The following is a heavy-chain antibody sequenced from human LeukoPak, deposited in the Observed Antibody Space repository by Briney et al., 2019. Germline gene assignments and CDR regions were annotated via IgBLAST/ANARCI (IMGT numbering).Heavy chain of an antibody. J-gene: IGHJ4*02. CDR2: IYYSGST. D-gene: IGHD5-18*01. Sequence: PSETLSLTCTVSGGSISSYYWSWIRQPPGKGLEWIGYIYYSGSTYYNPSLKSRVTISVDTSKNQFSLKLSSVTAADTAVYYCARHKGYGYSAIDYWGQGTLVTVSS. CDR3: ARHKGYGYSAIDY. V-gene: IGHV4-59*08. CDR1: GGSISSYY.